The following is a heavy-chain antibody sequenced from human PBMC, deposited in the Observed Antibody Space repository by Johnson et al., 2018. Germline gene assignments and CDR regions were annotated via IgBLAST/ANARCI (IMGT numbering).Heavy chain of an antibody. Sequence: VQLVESGGGLVQPGGSLRLSCGGSGFTFSSYSMNWVRQAPGKGLEWISYISSTASTMYYADSVKGRFTISRDNANNSVYLLMNSLRAEDTAVYYCARRYWRSSRCPRVFDHLGQAHLVTVSS. J-gene: IGHJ4*02. CDR2: ISSTASTM. CDR3: ARRYWRSSRCPRVFDH. D-gene: IGHD2-2*01. V-gene: IGHV3-48*01. CDR1: GFTFSSYS.